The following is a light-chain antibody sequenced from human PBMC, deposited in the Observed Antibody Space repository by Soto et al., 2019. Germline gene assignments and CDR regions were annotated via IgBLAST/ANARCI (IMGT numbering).Light chain of an antibody. CDR3: QQYGSSGT. Sequence: EIVLTQSPGTLSLSPGERAPLSCRASQTVLNNYLTWYQQKPGQAPRLLIYGASTRATGIPDRFSGSGSGTDFTLTISRLEPEDFAVYYCQQYGSSGTFGQGTKVDIK. V-gene: IGKV3-20*01. J-gene: IGKJ1*01. CDR1: QTVLNNY. CDR2: GAS.